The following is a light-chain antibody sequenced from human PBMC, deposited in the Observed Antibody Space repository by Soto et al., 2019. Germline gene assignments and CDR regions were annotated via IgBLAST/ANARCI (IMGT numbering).Light chain of an antibody. CDR1: QNINRY. J-gene: IGKJ2*01. CDR2: AAS. V-gene: IGKV1-39*01. Sequence: DIQMTQFPSSLSASVGDRVTITCRASQNINRYLNWYQQKPGKAPKLLIYAASSLQSGVPSRFSGSGSGTDFTLTISSLQPEDFATCYCQQSYSTQYTFGQGTKLEIK. CDR3: QQSYSTQYT.